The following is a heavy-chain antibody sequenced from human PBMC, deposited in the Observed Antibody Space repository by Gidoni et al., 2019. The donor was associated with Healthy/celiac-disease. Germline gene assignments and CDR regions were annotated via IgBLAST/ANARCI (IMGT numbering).Heavy chain of an antibody. CDR1: GGPIRSGDYY. J-gene: IGHJ4*02. D-gene: IGHD3-22*01. V-gene: IGHV4-30-4*01. Sequence: QVQLQESGPGLVQPSQTLSLTCTVSGGPIRSGDYYWSWIRQPPGKGLEWIGYIYYSGSTYYNPSLKSRVTISVDTSKNQFSLKLSSVTAADTAVYYCARDDSSGYYLFDYWGQGTLVTVSS. CDR3: ARDDSSGYYLFDY. CDR2: IYYSGST.